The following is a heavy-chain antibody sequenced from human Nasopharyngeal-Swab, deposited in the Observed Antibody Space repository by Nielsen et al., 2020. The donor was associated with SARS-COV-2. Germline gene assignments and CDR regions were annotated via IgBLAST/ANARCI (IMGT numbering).Heavy chain of an antibody. CDR2: ISSSSSYI. CDR3: ARDSYYYDSSGMGPCAFDI. J-gene: IGHJ3*02. V-gene: IGHV3-21*01. D-gene: IGHD3-22*01. Sequence: GGSLRLSCAGSGFGFSDHYMNWVRQAPGKGLEWVSSISSSSSYIYYADSVKGRFTISRDNAKNSLYLQMNSLRAEDTAVYYCARDSYYYDSSGMGPCAFDIWGQGTMVTVSS. CDR1: GFGFSDHY.